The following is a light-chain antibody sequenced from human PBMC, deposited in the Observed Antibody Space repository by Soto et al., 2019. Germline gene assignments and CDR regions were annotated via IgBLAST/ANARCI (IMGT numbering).Light chain of an antibody. CDR3: QQYDNSPPYT. CDR1: QSVSSSY. V-gene: IGKV3-20*01. Sequence: IVLTQSPGTLSLSPGERATLSCRASQSVSSSYLAWYQQKPGQAPRLLIYGASSRATGIPDRFSGSGSGTDFTLTISRLEPEDFAVYYCQQYDNSPPYTFGQGTKLEIK. CDR2: GAS. J-gene: IGKJ2*01.